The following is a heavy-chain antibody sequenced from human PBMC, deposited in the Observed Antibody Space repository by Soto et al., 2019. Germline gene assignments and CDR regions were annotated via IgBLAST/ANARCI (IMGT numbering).Heavy chain of an antibody. J-gene: IGHJ4*02. V-gene: IGHV3-23*01. CDR3: AKDLNNWNYGNFDY. D-gene: IGHD1-7*01. Sequence: PGGSLRLSCAASGFPFSSYAMSWVRQAPGKGLEWVSAISGSGGSTYYADSVKGRFTISRDNSKNTLYLQMNSLRAEDTAVYYCAKDLNNWNYGNFDYWGQGTLVTVSS. CDR1: GFPFSSYA. CDR2: ISGSGGST.